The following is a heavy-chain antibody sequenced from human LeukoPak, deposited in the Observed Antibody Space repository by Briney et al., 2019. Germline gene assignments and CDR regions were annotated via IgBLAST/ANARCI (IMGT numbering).Heavy chain of an antibody. CDR3: ARLVYDSRGYYFDY. V-gene: IGHV4-34*01. D-gene: IGHD3-22*01. CDR1: GGSFSGYY. Sequence: SETLSLTCAVYGGSFSGYYWSWIRQPPGKGLEWIGEINHSGSTNYNPSLKSRVTISIDTSKNQFSLKLSSVTAADTAVYHCARLVYDSRGYYFDYWGQGTLVTVSS. CDR2: INHSGST. J-gene: IGHJ4*02.